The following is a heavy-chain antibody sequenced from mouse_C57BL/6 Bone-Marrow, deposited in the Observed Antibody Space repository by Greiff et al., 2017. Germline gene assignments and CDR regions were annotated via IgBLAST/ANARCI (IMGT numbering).Heavy chain of an antibody. Sequence: EVKLMESGGGLVQPGGSLKLSCAASGFTFSDYYMYWVRQTPEKRLEWVAYISNGGGSTYYPDTVKGRFTISRDNAKNTLYRQKSRLKSEDTAMYYWARKDYWGQGTSVTVSS. J-gene: IGHJ4*01. CDR2: ISNGGGST. V-gene: IGHV5-12*01. CDR1: GFTFSDYY. CDR3: ARKDY.